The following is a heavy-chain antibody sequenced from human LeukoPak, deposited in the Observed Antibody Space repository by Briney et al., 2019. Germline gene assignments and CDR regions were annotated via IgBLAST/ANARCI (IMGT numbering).Heavy chain of an antibody. V-gene: IGHV4-34*01. Sequence: SETLSLTCAVYGGSFSGYYWSWIRQPPGKGLEWIGEIYHSGSTNYNPSLKSRVTISVDTSKNQFSLKLSSVTAADTSVYYCARPRVRMPNAAFDIWGQGTMVTVSS. J-gene: IGHJ3*02. CDR3: ARPRVRMPNAAFDI. CDR2: IYHSGST. CDR1: GGSFSGYY. D-gene: IGHD1-14*01.